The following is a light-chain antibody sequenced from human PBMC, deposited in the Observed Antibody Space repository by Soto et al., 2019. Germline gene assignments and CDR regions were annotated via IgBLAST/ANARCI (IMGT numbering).Light chain of an antibody. V-gene: IGKV3-20*01. J-gene: IGKJ1*01. CDR2: GAS. Sequence: IVLTQSPGTLSLSPGDRATHSCRASQSVSSSYLTWYQQKTGQAPRLLISGASSRAIGIADTLSGSGSGTHLSLSIIRLEPEDCAVYYCHQFGSLLASPFGQGAK. CDR1: QSVSSSY. CDR3: HQFGSLLASP.